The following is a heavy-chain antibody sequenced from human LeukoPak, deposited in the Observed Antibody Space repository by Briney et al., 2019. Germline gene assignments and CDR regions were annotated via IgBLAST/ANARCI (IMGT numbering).Heavy chain of an antibody. J-gene: IGHJ3*02. Sequence: GGSLRLSCAASGFTFYDYGMSWGRQAPGKGGEWVSGINWNGGSTGYADSVKGRFTISRDNAKNSLYLQMNSLRAEDTALYYCARDYDSSGYSDAFDIWGQGTMVTVSS. D-gene: IGHD3-22*01. CDR1: GFTFYDYG. CDR3: ARDYDSSGYSDAFDI. V-gene: IGHV3-20*04. CDR2: INWNGGST.